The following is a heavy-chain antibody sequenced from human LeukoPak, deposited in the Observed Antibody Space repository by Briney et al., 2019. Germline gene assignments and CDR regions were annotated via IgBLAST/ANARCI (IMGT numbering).Heavy chain of an antibody. CDR1: GGSFSGYY. D-gene: IGHD6-19*01. CDR2: INHSGST. V-gene: IGHV4-34*01. CDR3: ARGSSGWSFDY. J-gene: IGHJ4*02. Sequence: SETLSLTCAVYGGSFSGYYWSWIRQPPGKGLEWIGEINHSGSTNYNPSLKSRVTISVDTSKNRFSLKLSSVTAADTAVYYCARGSSGWSFDYWGQGTLVTVSS.